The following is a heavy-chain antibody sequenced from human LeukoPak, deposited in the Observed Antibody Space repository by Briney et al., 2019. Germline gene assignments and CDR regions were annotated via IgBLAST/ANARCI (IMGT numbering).Heavy chain of an antibody. Sequence: SETLSLTCAVYGGSFSGYYWSWIRQPPGKGLEWIGEINHSGSTNYNPSLKSRVTISVDTSKNQFSLKLSSVTAADTAVYYCARVWKMATTLHFRARAFDIWGQGTMVTVSS. V-gene: IGHV4-34*01. CDR1: GGSFSGYY. CDR3: ARVWKMATTLHFRARAFDI. D-gene: IGHD5-24*01. J-gene: IGHJ3*02. CDR2: INHSGST.